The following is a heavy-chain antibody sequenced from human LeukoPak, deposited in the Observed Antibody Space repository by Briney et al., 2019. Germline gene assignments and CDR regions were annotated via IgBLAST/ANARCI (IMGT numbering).Heavy chain of an antibody. CDR2: VNPGGSHT. V-gene: IGHV3-23*01. Sequence: GGSLRLSCAASGFMFSSCAMAWVRQAPGKGLECVAVVNPGGSHTYYADSVKGRFTISRDNSKNTLYLQMNSLRPEDTAVYFCAKSIGAVGDYWGQGTLVTVSS. CDR3: AKSIGAVGDY. J-gene: IGHJ4*02. D-gene: IGHD6-6*01. CDR1: GFMFSSCA.